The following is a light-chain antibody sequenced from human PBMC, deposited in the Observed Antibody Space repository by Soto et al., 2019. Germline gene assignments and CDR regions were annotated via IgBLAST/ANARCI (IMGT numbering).Light chain of an antibody. J-gene: IGKJ1*01. CDR3: QQYGSTGWT. V-gene: IGKV3-20*01. CDR1: QSVSSSY. CDR2: GAS. Sequence: EIVLTQSPGTLSLSPGERATLSCRASQSVSSSYLAWYQQKPGQAPRLLIYGASSRATGIPDRFSGSGSGTDFTLTISKLEPEDFAVYYCQQYGSTGWTFGQGPKVDIK.